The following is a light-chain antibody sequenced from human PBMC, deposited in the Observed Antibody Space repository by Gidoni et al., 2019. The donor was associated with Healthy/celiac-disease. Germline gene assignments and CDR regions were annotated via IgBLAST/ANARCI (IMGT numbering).Light chain of an antibody. CDR1: SLRSYY. CDR2: GKN. V-gene: IGLV3-19*01. J-gene: IGLJ1*01. Sequence: SSELTQDPAVSVALGQTVRITCQGDSLRSYYASWYQQKPGQAPVLVIYGKNNRHSGIPDRFSGSSSGNTASLTITGAQAEDEADYYCNSRDSSGNPHHVFGTGTKVTVL. CDR3: NSRDSSGNPHHV.